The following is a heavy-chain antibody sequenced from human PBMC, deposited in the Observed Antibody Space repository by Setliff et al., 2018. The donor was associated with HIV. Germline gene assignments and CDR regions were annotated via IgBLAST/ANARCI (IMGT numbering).Heavy chain of an antibody. V-gene: IGHV4-31*03. CDR2: IYYSGST. D-gene: IGHD2-2*01. J-gene: IGHJ6*03. Sequence: SEPLSLTCTVSGGSFSSGGYYWSWIRQLPGKGLAWIGYIYYSGSTYYNPSLKSRITISVDTYENQFSLKGSSVTAADTAVYYCARAGGGCGSTSCPEAYYDYYMDVWGKGTSVTVSS. CDR3: ARAGGGCGSTSCPEAYYDYYMDV. CDR1: GGSFSSGGYY.